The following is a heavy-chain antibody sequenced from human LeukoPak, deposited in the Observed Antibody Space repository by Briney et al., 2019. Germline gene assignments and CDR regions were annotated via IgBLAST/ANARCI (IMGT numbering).Heavy chain of an antibody. D-gene: IGHD3-10*01. J-gene: IGHJ6*02. CDR3: ARQTYYGSGSYYYYYGMDV. CDR1: GGSISSYY. CDR2: IYYSGST. V-gene: IGHV4-59*08. Sequence: SETLSLTCTVSGGSISSYYWSWIRQPPGKGLEWIGYIYYSGSTNYNPSLKSRVTISVDTSKNQFSLKLSSVTAADTAVYYCARQTYYGSGSYYYYYGMDVWGQGTTVTDSS.